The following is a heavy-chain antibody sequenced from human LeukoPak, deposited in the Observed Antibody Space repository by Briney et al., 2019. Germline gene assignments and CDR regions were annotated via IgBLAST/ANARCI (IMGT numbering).Heavy chain of an antibody. V-gene: IGHV4-59*08. CDR2: SYYSGST. CDR1: GGSISSYY. Sequence: PSETLSLTCTVSGGSISSYYWSWIRQPPGKGLEWIGYSYYSGSTNYNPSLKSRVTISVDRSKNQFSLKLSSVTAADTAVYYCARVPATAMVTADYYYGMDVWGQGTTVTVSS. D-gene: IGHD5-18*01. J-gene: IGHJ6*02. CDR3: ARVPATAMVTADYYYGMDV.